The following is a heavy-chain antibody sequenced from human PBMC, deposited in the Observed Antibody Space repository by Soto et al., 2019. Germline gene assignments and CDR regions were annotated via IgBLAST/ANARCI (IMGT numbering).Heavy chain of an antibody. Sequence: QVQLQESGPGLVKPSETLSLTCTVSGGSVSSGSYYWSWIRQPPGKGLEWIGYIYYSGSTNYNPSRKSRVTITVDASKNQFSLKLSSVTAADTAVYYWARDTGGERDYDYYGMDVWGQGTTVTVSS. D-gene: IGHD3-16*01. CDR1: GGSVSSGSYY. V-gene: IGHV4-61*01. CDR2: IYYSGST. J-gene: IGHJ6*02. CDR3: ARDTGGERDYDYYGMDV.